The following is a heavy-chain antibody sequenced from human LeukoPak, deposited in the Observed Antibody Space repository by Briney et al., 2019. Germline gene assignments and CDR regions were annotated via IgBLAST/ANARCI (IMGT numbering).Heavy chain of an antibody. CDR1: GGTFSTYA. CDR3: ATDPGSGWYYFDY. J-gene: IGHJ4*02. D-gene: IGHD6-19*01. V-gene: IGHV1-46*01. CDR2: INPSGDSA. Sequence: ASVKVSCKASGGTFSTYAISWVRQAPGQGLEWMGTINPSGDSASYAQKFQGRVTMTRDTSTSTVYMELSSLRSEDTAVYYCATDPGSGWYYFDYWGQGTLVTVSS.